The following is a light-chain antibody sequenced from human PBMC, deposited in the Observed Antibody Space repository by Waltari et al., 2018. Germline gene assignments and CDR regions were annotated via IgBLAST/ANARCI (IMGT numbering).Light chain of an antibody. J-gene: IGKJ1*01. CDR1: ETIHNAY. CDR2: ATS. V-gene: IGKV3-20*01. CDR3: HYSGPSMWT. Sequence: EIVLTQSPGTLSLTPGERVTLSCSASETIHNAYLAWYHQTPGQAPRLLIFATSTRATGIPARFSGSGSATDFTLTISRLEPEDFALYHCHYSGPSMWTFGQGTRVEIK.